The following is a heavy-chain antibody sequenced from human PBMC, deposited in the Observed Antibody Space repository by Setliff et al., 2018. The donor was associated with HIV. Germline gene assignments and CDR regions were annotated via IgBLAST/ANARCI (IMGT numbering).Heavy chain of an antibody. Sequence: ASVKVSCKASGYIFRNHYIHWVRQAPGKGLEWMAMINPENGDTINAQKFQGRITLASDTSTSTVYMELSSLTHEDTAIYFCALLNHIVVVTALLPGDYWGQGTPVTVSS. D-gene: IGHD2-21*02. V-gene: IGHV1-46*01. CDR2: INPENGDT. CDR3: ALLNHIVVVTALLPGDY. J-gene: IGHJ4*02. CDR1: GYIFRNHY.